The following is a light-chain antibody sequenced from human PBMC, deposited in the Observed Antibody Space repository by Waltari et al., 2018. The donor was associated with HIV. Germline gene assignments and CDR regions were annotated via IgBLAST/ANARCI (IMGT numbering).Light chain of an antibody. V-gene: IGLV6-57*01. Sequence: SESPGKTVTISCTRSSGGIGSTYIRWYQQRPGRSPDTVIYEDSQRPSGVPNRFSGSVDSSSNSASLTISGLKTEDEADYFCQSYDGTTVVFGGGTRLTVL. CDR3: QSYDGTTVV. CDR1: SGGIGSTY. CDR2: EDS. J-gene: IGLJ2*01.